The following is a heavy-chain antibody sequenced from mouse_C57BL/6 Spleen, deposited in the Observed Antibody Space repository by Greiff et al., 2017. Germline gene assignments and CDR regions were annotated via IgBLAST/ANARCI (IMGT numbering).Heavy chain of an antibody. D-gene: IGHD2-14*01. CDR2: ISSGSSTI. CDR1: GFTFSDYG. CDR3: AGEDDRDGGYFGV. V-gene: IGHV5-17*01. Sequence: EVQLMESGGGLVKPGGSLKLSCAASGFTFSDYGMHWVRQAPGKGLEWVAYISSGSSTIYYADTVKGRCTFTRDNAKNTLFLQLTGLRSEDTAMYYWAGEDDRDGGYFGVGGTGTTVTVSS. J-gene: IGHJ1*03.